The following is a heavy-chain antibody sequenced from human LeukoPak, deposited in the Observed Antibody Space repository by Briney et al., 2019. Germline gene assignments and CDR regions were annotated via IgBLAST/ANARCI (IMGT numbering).Heavy chain of an antibody. V-gene: IGHV3-21*01. CDR3: AKVQASGRALYFYYMDV. J-gene: IGHJ6*03. D-gene: IGHD1-26*01. CDR1: GFTFSSHS. Sequence: GGSLRLSCAASGFTFSSHSMNWVRQAPGKGLEWVSSISRTSSYIYYADAVKGRFTISRDNAKNSLYLQMNSLRAEDTAVYYCAKVQASGRALYFYYMDVWGKGTTVTVSS. CDR2: ISRTSSYI.